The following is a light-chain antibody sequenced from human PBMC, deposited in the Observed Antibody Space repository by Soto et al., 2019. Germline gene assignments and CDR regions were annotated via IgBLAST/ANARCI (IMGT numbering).Light chain of an antibody. CDR1: QGISNS. CDR3: HQYNNDPVT. V-gene: IGKV1-33*01. CDR2: DAS. Sequence: DIQMTQSPSSLSASVGDTITITCRASQGISNSLNWYQLRPGEAPKLLIYDASNLAPGVPSRFSGSGSGTHFTFTVSSLQTEDIATYYCHQYNNDPVTFGPGTKVDLK. J-gene: IGKJ3*01.